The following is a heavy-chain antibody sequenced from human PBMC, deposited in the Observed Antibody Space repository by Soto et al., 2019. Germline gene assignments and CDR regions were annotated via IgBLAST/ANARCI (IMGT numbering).Heavy chain of an antibody. CDR1: VASVSSNTAA. Sequence: PSLSLTWAISVASVSSNTAAWNWIRSSPSRGLEWLGRTYYRSNWRHDYAVSVKSRITVNPDTSKNHFSLQLNSVTPDDTAVYYCARGVAGSGFDLWGQGTLVTVS. CDR2: TYYRSNWRH. V-gene: IGHV6-1*01. D-gene: IGHD6-19*01. J-gene: IGHJ4*02. CDR3: ARGVAGSGFDL.